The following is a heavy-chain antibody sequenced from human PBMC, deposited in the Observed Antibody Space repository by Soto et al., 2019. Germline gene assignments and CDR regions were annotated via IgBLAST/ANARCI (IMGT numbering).Heavy chain of an antibody. CDR3: ATLGHPDIVVVPAAIDRNAFDV. Sequence: ASVKVSCKVSGYTLTELSMHWVRQAPGKGLEWMGGFDPEDGETIYAQKFQGRVTMTEDTSTDTAYMELSSLRSEDTAVYYCATLGHPDIVVVPAAIDRNAFDVWGQGTMVTVS. D-gene: IGHD2-2*01. J-gene: IGHJ3*01. CDR1: GYTLTELS. V-gene: IGHV1-24*01. CDR2: FDPEDGET.